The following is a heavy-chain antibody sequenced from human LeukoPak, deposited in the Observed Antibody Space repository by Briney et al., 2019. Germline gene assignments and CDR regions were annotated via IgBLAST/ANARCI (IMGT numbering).Heavy chain of an antibody. CDR3: ARGITYYYDSSGYYSGYYFDY. J-gene: IGHJ4*02. CDR1: GGSFSGYY. D-gene: IGHD3-22*01. Sequence: SETLSLTCAVYGGSFSGYYWSWIRQPPGKGLEWIGEINHSGSTNYNPSLKSRVTISVDTSKNQFSLKLSSVTAADTAVYYCARGITYYYDSSGYYSGYYFDYWGQGTLVTVSS. CDR2: INHSGST. V-gene: IGHV4-34*01.